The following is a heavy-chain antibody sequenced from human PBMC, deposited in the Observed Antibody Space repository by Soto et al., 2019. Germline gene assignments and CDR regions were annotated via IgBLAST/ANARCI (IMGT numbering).Heavy chain of an antibody. D-gene: IGHD3-22*01. J-gene: IGHJ3*02. CDR3: ARDLSPVVSSGPGQQHDAFEI. CDR1: GYTFTSYY. CDR2: INPSGGST. V-gene: IGHV1-46*01. Sequence: GESLKISCKGSGYTFTSYYMHWVRQAPGQGLEWMGIINPSGGSTSYAQKFLGRVTMTRDTSTSTVYMELSSLRSEDTAVYYCARDLSPVVSSGPGQQHDAFEIWGQGTMVTVSS.